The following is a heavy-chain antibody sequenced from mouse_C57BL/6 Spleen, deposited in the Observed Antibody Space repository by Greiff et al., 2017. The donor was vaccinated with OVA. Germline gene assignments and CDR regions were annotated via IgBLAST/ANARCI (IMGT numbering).Heavy chain of an antibody. CDR2: ISYDGSN. CDR1: GYSITSGYY. J-gene: IGHJ1*03. V-gene: IGHV3-6*01. Sequence: EVKLMESGPGLVKPSQSLSLTCSVTGYSITSGYYWNWIRQFPGNKLEWMGYISYDGSNNYNPSLKNRISITRDTSKNQFFLKLNSVTTEDAATYYDARDQGYYGSSPSWYFDVWGTGTTVTVSS. D-gene: IGHD1-1*01. CDR3: ARDQGYYGSSPSWYFDV.